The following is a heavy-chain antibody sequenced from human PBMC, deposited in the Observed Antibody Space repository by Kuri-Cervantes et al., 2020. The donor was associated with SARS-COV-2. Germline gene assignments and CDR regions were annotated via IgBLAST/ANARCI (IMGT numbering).Heavy chain of an antibody. V-gene: IGHV1-69*04. D-gene: IGHD3-22*01. CDR1: GGALRSYA. CDR3: ARAATYYDTNGYWY. Sequence: SVKVSCKVSGGALRSYAITWVRQAPGQGLEWMGRFIPMLDLTNYAPKFRDRVTISADKSTGTAYLELTSLRPDDTAVYYCARAATYYDTNGYWYWGQGTLVTVSS. CDR2: FIPMLDLT. J-gene: IGHJ4*02.